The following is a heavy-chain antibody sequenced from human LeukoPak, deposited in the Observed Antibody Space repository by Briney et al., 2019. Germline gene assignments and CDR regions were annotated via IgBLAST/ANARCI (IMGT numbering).Heavy chain of an antibody. CDR1: GCTFSSYE. Sequence: GGSLTLSCAASGCTFSSYERNWVRQAPGKGLEWVSYISSSGSTIYYADSVKGRFTISRDNAKNSLYLQMNSRRAEDTAVYYCAELGITMIGGVWGKGTTVTISS. J-gene: IGHJ6*04. CDR3: AELGITMIGGV. V-gene: IGHV3-48*03. CDR2: ISSSGSTI. D-gene: IGHD3-10*02.